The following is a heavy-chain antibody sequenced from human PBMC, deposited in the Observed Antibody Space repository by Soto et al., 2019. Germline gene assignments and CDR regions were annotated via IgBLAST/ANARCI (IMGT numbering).Heavy chain of an antibody. J-gene: IGHJ2*01. V-gene: IGHV4-31*03. CDR2: TSSSGTT. CDR3: ARDKGAQFDWYFDL. CDR1: SDSLNGGSYS. Sequence: VRLQGSGPGLGQPSQTRSLTSSVSSDSLNGGSYSWNWIRRFPGKALGWIGYTSSSGTTNYNPPLNSRATISVDTSKNAFSLRLTSVTAADTAVYYCARDKGAQFDWYFDLWGRGTLVTVS. D-gene: IGHD3-10*01.